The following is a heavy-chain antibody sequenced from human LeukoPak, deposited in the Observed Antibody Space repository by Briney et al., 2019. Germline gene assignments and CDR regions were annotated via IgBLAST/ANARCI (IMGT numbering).Heavy chain of an antibody. CDR2: ISGSGGST. D-gene: IGHD3-10*02. J-gene: IGHJ6*04. Sequence: GGSLTLSWAASGCTFSSYAMSWVRQAPGTGLEWVSAISGSGGSTYYAASVKGRFTISRDNAKNSLYLQMNSLRAEDTAVSYCAELGITKIGGVWGKGTTVSISS. CDR3: AELGITKIGGV. CDR1: GCTFSSYA. V-gene: IGHV3-23*01.